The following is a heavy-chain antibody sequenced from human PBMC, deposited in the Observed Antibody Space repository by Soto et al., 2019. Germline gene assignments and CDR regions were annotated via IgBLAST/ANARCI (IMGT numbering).Heavy chain of an antibody. CDR3: ARDQGVVVTADNWFDP. CDR2: IFSSGSA. Sequence: SETLSLTCTVSGGSITDYSWVWIRQPAGKGLEWIGRIFSSGSANYNPSLKGRITMSLDTFKNQFSLKLNSAAATDTAVYFCARDQGVVVTADNWFDPWGQGILVTVSS. CDR1: GGSITDYS. J-gene: IGHJ5*02. V-gene: IGHV4-4*07. D-gene: IGHD2-21*02.